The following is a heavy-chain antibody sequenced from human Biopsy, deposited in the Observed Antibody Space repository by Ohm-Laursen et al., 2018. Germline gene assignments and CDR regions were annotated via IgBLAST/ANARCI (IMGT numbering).Heavy chain of an antibody. CDR1: GGSVSDSFHF. J-gene: IGHJ5*02. CDR2: IFYRGST. Sequence: SETLSLTCTVSGGSVSDSFHFWSWIRQPPGKGLEWIGSIFYRGSTHYKPSLKSRVNISVDTSKNQFSLKLNSVTAADTAVYYCARDYDTSGHYYVSWGQGTLVTVSS. CDR3: ARDYDTSGHYYVS. V-gene: IGHV4-39*01. D-gene: IGHD3-22*01.